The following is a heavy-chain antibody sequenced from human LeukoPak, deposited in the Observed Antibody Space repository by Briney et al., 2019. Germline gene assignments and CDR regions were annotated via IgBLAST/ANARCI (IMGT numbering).Heavy chain of an antibody. Sequence: TSETLSLTCAVYGGSFSGYYWSWIRQPPGKGLEWIGETNHSGSTSYNPSLKSRVTISVDTSKNQFSLKLSSVTAADTAVYYCARVVVPAAHNWFDPWGQGTLVTVSS. J-gene: IGHJ5*02. CDR1: GGSFSGYY. CDR2: TNHSGST. D-gene: IGHD2-2*01. CDR3: ARVVVPAAHNWFDP. V-gene: IGHV4-34*01.